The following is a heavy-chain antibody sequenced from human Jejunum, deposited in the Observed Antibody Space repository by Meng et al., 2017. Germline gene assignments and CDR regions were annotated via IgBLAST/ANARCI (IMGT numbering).Heavy chain of an antibody. CDR2: LFYTGST. CDR1: GDSISSDTYY. V-gene: IGHV4-31*03. CDR3: ARVKLSYCSRTSCYVFDP. D-gene: IGHD2-2*01. Sequence: LRLSCTISGDSISSDTYYWSWIRQHPGRGLEWIGYLFYTGSTYYSPSLKSRVTMSVDTSKTQFSLKLSSVTAADTVVYYCARVKLSYCSRTSCYVFDPWGQGTLVTVSS. J-gene: IGHJ5*02.